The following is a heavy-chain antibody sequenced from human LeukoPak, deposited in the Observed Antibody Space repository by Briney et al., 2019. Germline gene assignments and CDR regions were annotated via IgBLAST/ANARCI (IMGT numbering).Heavy chain of an antibody. Sequence: GASLRLSCAASGFTFSSYAMSWVRQAPGKGLEWVSAISGSGGSTYYADSVKGRFTISRDNSKNTLYLQMNSLRAEDTAVYYCAKDQEYSSSWYGVYYFDYWGREPWSPSPQ. D-gene: IGHD6-13*01. CDR1: GFTFSSYA. V-gene: IGHV3-23*01. CDR2: ISGSGGST. J-gene: IGHJ4*02. CDR3: AKDQEYSSSWYGVYYFDY.